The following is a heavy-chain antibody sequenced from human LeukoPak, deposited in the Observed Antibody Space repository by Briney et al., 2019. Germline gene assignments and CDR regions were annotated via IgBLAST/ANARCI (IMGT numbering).Heavy chain of an antibody. Sequence: GGSLRLSCAASGFNFSSYAMSWVRQAPGKGLEWVSAICGSGGSIYYADSVKGRYTISRDNSKNTLYLQMNSLRAEDTAVYYCAENSGYYYNWGQGTLVTVSS. D-gene: IGHD3-22*01. CDR1: GFNFSSYA. CDR3: AENSGYYYN. V-gene: IGHV3-23*01. J-gene: IGHJ4*02. CDR2: ICGSGGSI.